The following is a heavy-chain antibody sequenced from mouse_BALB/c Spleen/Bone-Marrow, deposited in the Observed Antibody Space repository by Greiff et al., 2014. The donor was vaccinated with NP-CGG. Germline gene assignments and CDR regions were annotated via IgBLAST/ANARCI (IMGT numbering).Heavy chain of an antibody. CDR2: INYSGGT. Sequence: EVQVVESGPSLVKPSQTLPLTCSVTGDSITSGYWNWIRKFPGNKLEYMGYINYSGGTYYNPSLKSRISITRDTSKDQYYLQLNSVTTEDTATYYCVRDYYGPWGQGTTLTVSS. CDR3: VRDYYGP. CDR1: GDSITSGY. D-gene: IGHD1-2*01. J-gene: IGHJ2*01. V-gene: IGHV3-8*02.